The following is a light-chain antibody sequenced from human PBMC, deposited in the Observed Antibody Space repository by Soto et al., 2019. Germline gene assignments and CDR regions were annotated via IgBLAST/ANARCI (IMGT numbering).Light chain of an antibody. CDR2: EVS. Sequence: QSALTQPASVSGSPGQSITISCTGTSSDVGGYSYVSWYQQHPGKAPKLMIYEVSNRPSGVSNRFSGSKSGNTASLTISGLQAEDEADYYCTSFTTTYFYVFGPGTKVTVL. CDR1: SSDVGGYSY. CDR3: TSFTTTYFYV. V-gene: IGLV2-14*01. J-gene: IGLJ1*01.